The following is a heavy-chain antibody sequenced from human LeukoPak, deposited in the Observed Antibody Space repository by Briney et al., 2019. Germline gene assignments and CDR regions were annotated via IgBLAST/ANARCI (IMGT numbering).Heavy chain of an antibody. V-gene: IGHV4-59*01. Sequence: SETLSLTCTVSGGSISSYYWSWIRQPPGKGLEWIGYIYYSGSTNYNPSLKSRVTISVDTSKNQFSLKLSSVTAADTAVYYCARATEGGYSYGYFYYYYMDVWGRGTTVTISS. CDR2: IYYSGST. CDR3: ARATEGGYSYGYFYYYYMDV. CDR1: GGSISSYY. D-gene: IGHD5-18*01. J-gene: IGHJ6*03.